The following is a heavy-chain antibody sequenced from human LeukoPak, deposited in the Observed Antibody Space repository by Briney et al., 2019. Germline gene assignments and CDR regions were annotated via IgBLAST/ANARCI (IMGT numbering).Heavy chain of an antibody. CDR2: INHSGST. CDR3: ARSGSSGRYFGIDY. CDR1: GGSLSGYY. Sequence: SETLSLTCAVYGGSLSGYYWSWIRQPPGKGLEWIGEINHSGSTNYNPSLKSRVTISVDTSKNQFSLKLSSVTAADTAVYYCARSGSSGRYFGIDYWGQGTLVTVSS. D-gene: IGHD6-19*01. V-gene: IGHV4-34*01. J-gene: IGHJ4*02.